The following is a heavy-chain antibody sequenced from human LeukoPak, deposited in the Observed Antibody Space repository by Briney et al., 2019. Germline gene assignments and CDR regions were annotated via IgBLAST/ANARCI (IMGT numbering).Heavy chain of an antibody. J-gene: IGHJ4*02. CDR2: INPNSGVT. CDR1: GYTFTGYY. CDR3: GRSSRPLDCFDY. V-gene: IGHV1-2*06. Sequence: ASVKVSCKASGYTFTGYYIHWLRQAPGQGLEWLGRINPNSGVTSYAQAFQDRVTLTRDRSISTAYIELSSLTSDDTAVYYCGRSSRPLDCFDYWGQGTLVTVSS. D-gene: IGHD2-2*01.